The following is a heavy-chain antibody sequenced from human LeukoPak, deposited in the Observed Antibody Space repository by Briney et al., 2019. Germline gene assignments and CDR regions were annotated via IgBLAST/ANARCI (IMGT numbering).Heavy chain of an antibody. V-gene: IGHV1-24*01. CDR2: FDPEDGET. D-gene: IGHD6-13*01. Sequence: GASVKVSCKLSGDTLSDLSIHWVRQAPGKGLEWMGGFDPEDGETVYAQKFQGRVTVTEDTSTDTAYMEVTNLRSDDTAVYYCAMGVDRSSWYLFDYWGQGAPVTVSS. J-gene: IGHJ4*02. CDR1: GDTLSDLS. CDR3: AMGVDRSSWYLFDY.